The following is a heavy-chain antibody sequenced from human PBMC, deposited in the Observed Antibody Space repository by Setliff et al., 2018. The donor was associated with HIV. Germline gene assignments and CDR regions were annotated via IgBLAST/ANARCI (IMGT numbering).Heavy chain of an antibody. V-gene: IGHV4-34*01. CDR3: ARFDVTPMTTRDY. CDR2: IHHTGHI. J-gene: IGHJ4*02. CDR1: GASFTDYY. D-gene: IGHD4-17*01. Sequence: SETLSLTCAFYGASFTDYYWNWIRQPPGKGLEWIGEIHHTGHINYNPSFKSRVTMSLDMSTNQFSLKMASMTAADSAVCYCARFDVTPMTTRDYWGQGTQVTSPQ.